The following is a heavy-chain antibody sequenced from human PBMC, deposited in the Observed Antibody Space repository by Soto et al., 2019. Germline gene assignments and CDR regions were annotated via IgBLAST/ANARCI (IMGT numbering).Heavy chain of an antibody. J-gene: IGHJ4*02. D-gene: IGHD3-22*01. CDR1: GFIFNGFS. Sequence: ASVKVSCXAXGFIFNGFSMHWVSQARGWXLQGPGWIRAVNGETKYSQKFQHRVTIIKHASAHTTYLELSSLRSEDTAVYYCARDFYDGSGYTYFDSWGQGTLVTVSS. V-gene: IGHV1-3*01. CDR3: ARDFYDGSGYTYFDS. CDR2: IRAVNGET.